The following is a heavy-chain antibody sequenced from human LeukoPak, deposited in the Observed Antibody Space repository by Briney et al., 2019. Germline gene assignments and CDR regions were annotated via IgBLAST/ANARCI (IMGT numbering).Heavy chain of an antibody. CDR3: ARGPLDDIAAAGTDWFDP. J-gene: IGHJ5*02. CDR1: GYTFTSYG. D-gene: IGHD6-13*01. CDR2: ISAYNGNT. Sequence: ASVKVSCKASGYTFTSYGISWVRQAPGQGLEWMGWISAYNGNTNYAQKLQGRGTMTTDTSTSTAYMELRSLRSDDTAVYYCARGPLDDIAAAGTDWFDPWGQGTLVTVSS. V-gene: IGHV1-18*01.